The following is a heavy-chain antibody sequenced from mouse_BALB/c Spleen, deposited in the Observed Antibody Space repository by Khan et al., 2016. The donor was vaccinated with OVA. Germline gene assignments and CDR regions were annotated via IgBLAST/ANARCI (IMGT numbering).Heavy chain of an antibody. CDR2: VSTGGHYT. CDR1: GFTFSTYG. V-gene: IGHV5-6*02. Sequence: DVMLVESGGDVVKPGGSLKLSCAASGFTFSTYGMSWVRQTPDKRLEWVATVSTGGHYTYYSDTVKGRFTISRDTAKNTPYLQISSLKSAGTDMFYCSRLAYYYDSEGFAYWGQGTLVTVSA. D-gene: IGHD2-4*01. J-gene: IGHJ3*01. CDR3: SRLAYYYDSEGFAY.